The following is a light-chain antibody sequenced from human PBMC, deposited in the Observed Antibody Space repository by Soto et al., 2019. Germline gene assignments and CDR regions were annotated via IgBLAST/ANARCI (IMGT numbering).Light chain of an antibody. J-gene: IGKJ3*01. CDR2: GAS. CDR3: QQYGDSVFT. CDR1: QSFRSSY. V-gene: IGKV3-20*01. Sequence: EIVLTKSPGTLSLSPGERATLSCRASQSFRSSYLTWYHQKPGQAPRLLIFGASSRATGTPDRISGSGSGTDYTLTINSLEPEDFGVYYCQQYGDSVFTFGPGTTVEIK.